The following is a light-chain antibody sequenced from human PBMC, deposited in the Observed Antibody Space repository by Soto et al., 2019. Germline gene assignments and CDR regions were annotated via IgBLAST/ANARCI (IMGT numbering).Light chain of an antibody. CDR3: QQYGSSQWT. J-gene: IGKJ1*01. CDR2: GAS. CDR1: QSVSSSY. V-gene: IGKV3-20*01. Sequence: EIVLTQSPGTLSLSPGERATLSCRASQSVSSSYLAWYQQKPGQAPRLLIYGASSRATGIPDRFSGSGSGTDFTLTISRLEPEDFAVYYCQQYGSSQWTFGQGTNVDTK.